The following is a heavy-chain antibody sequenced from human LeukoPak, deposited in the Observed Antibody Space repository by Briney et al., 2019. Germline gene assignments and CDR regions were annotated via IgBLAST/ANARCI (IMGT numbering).Heavy chain of an antibody. D-gene: IGHD3-22*01. CDR3: ARVDDSSGYLDY. J-gene: IGHJ4*02. CDR1: GGSISSGGYY. CDR2: IYYSGST. V-gene: IGHV4-31*03. Sequence: SETLSLTCPVSGGSISSGGYYWSWIRQHPGKGLEWIGYIYYSGSTYYNPSLKSRVTISVDTSKNQFSLKLSSVTAADTAVYYCARVDDSSGYLDYWGQGTLVTVSS.